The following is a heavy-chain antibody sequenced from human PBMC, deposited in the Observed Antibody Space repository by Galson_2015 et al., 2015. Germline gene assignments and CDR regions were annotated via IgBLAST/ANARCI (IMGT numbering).Heavy chain of an antibody. CDR1: GFTFSSYW. J-gene: IGHJ5*02. V-gene: IGHV3-7*01. CDR2: IKQDGSEK. D-gene: IGHD6-19*01. Sequence: SLRLSCAASGFTFSSYWMSWVRQAPGKGLEWVANIKQDGSEKYYVDSVKGRFTISRDNAKNSLYLQMNSLRAEDTAVYYCARDSGRWYQGWSAPSAQGALVPVS. CDR3: ARDSGRWYQGWSAP.